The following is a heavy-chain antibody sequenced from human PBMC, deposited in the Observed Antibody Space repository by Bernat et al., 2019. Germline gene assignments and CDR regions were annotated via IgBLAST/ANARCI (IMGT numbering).Heavy chain of an antibody. CDR3: ARGMCSGGSCGYPVDFFDI. D-gene: IGHD2-15*01. CDR1: GGSISSSSYY. J-gene: IGHJ3*02. V-gene: IGHV4-39*01. CDR2: IYYSGST. Sequence: QLQLQESGPGLVKPSETLSLTYTVSGGSISSSSYYWGWIRQPPGKGLEWIGSIYYSGSTYYNPSLKSRVTISVDTSKNQFSLKLSSVTAADTAVYYCARGMCSGGSCGYPVDFFDIWGQGTMVTVSS.